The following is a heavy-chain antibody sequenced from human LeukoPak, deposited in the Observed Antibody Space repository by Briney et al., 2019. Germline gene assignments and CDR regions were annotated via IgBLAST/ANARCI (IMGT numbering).Heavy chain of an antibody. D-gene: IGHD6-19*01. CDR2: ISYDGSNK. J-gene: IGHJ5*02. CDR1: GFTFSSYA. V-gene: IGHV3-30*04. Sequence: TGGSLRLSCAASGFTFSSYAMHWVRQAPGKWLEWVAVISYDGSNKYYADSVKGRFTISRDNSKNTLYLQMNSLRAEDTAVYYCAKDAGYSSGWYWVNWFDPWGQGTLVTVSS. CDR3: AKDAGYSSGWYWVNWFDP.